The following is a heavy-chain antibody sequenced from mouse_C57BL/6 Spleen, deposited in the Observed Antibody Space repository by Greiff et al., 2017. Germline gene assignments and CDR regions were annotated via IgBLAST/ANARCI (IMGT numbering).Heavy chain of an antibody. CDR1: GYTFTSYW. Sequence: VQLQQPGAELVKPGASVKVSCKASGYTFTSYWMHWVKQRPGQGLEWIGRIHPSDSDTNYNQKFKGKATLTVDKSSSTAYMQLSSLTSKDSAVYYCGMVATVVWGFAYWGQGTLVTVSA. J-gene: IGHJ3*01. CDR3: GMVATVVWGFAY. V-gene: IGHV1-74*01. D-gene: IGHD1-1*01. CDR2: IHPSDSDT.